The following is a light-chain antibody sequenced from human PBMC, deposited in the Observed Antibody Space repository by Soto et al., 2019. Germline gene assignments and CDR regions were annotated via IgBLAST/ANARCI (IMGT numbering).Light chain of an antibody. V-gene: IGKV1-39*01. CDR2: AAS. Sequence: DIQMTQSPSSLSAFVGDRVTITCRASQSISGNLNWYQQKPGKAPNLLIYAASSLQSGVPSRFSGSGSGTDFTLTISNLQPEDFAGYYCQQTYSSPITFGQVTLLEIK. CDR1: QSISGN. J-gene: IGKJ5*01. CDR3: QQTYSSPIT.